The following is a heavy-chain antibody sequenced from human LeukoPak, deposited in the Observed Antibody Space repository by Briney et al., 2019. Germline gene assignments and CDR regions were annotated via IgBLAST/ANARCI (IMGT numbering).Heavy chain of an antibody. CDR2: IQYDGSNK. V-gene: IGHV3-30*02. J-gene: IGHJ6*03. CDR1: GFTFSSYG. CDR3: ARGRLYYYYMDV. Sequence: GGSLRLSCAAFGFTFSSYGMHWVRQAPGRGLEGMAFIQYDGSNKFYADSVKGGFTISRDNAKNSLYLQMNSLRAEDTAVYYCARGRLYYYYMDVWGKGTTVTVSS.